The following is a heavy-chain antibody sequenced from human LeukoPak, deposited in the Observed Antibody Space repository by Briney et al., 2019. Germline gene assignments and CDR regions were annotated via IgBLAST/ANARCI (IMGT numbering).Heavy chain of an antibody. CDR1: GFTFSDYW. CDR2: IKQDGSQK. Sequence: GGSLRLSCAASGFTFSDYWMSWVRQAPGKGLEWVGNIKQDGSQKYYVDSVKGRFSISRDNAKNSLYLQMNSLRVEDTAVYYCAQPEGGYWGQGTLVTVSS. J-gene: IGHJ4*02. CDR3: AQPEGGY. D-gene: IGHD3-16*01. V-gene: IGHV3-7*01.